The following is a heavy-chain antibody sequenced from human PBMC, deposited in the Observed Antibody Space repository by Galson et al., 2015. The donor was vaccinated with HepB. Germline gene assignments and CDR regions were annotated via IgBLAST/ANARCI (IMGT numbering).Heavy chain of an antibody. V-gene: IGHV3-23*01. D-gene: IGHD6-13*01. J-gene: IGHJ6*02. CDR3: AKETSSSWSPYYYYYYGMDV. Sequence: SLRLSCAASGFTFSSYAMSWVRQAPGKGLEWVSVISGGGGSTYYADSVKGRFTISRDNSKNTLCLQMNSLRAEDTAVYYCAKETSSSWSPYYYYYYGMDVWGQGTTVTVSS. CDR2: ISGGGGST. CDR1: GFTFSSYA.